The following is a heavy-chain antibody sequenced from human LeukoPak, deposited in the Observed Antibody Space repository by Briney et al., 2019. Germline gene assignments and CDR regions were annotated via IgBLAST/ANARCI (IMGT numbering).Heavy chain of an antibody. CDR2: IKRKTEGGTT. D-gene: IGHD3-10*01. CDR3: TTGNFGPY. J-gene: IGHJ4*02. CDR1: GFTFNDAW. V-gene: IGHV3-15*07. Sequence: GGSLRLSCSASGFTFNDAWMNWVRQAPGKGLEWVGRIKRKTEGGTTDYGAPVKGRSSISRDDSKNTAYLQMNSLKTEDTAFYYCTTGNFGPYWGQGTLVTVSS.